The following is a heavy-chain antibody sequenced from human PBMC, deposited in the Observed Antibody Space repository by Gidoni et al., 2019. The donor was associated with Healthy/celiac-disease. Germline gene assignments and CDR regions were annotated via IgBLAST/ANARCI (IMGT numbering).Heavy chain of an antibody. CDR1: GFTFSRYW. V-gene: IGHV3-7*01. D-gene: IGHD2-15*01. CDR3: AREVVEMATIYYFDY. Sequence: EVQLVESGGGLVKPGGSLRLSCAASGFTFSRYWMCWVRQAPGKGLEWGTNIKQDGSEKYYVDSVKGRFTISRDNAKNSLYLQMNSLRAEDTAVYYCAREVVEMATIYYFDYWGQGTLVTVSS. CDR2: IKQDGSEK. J-gene: IGHJ4*02.